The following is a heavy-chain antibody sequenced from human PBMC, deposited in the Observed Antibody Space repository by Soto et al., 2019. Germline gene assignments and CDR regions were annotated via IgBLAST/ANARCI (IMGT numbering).Heavy chain of an antibody. V-gene: IGHV4-4*02. CDR3: APPEGPTYGPLDY. CDR1: GASISSSNW. Sequence: SETLSLTCAVSGASISSSNWWTWVRQSPGKGLEWIGEIYHSGTTNSNPSLRGRLTISLDKSRNQFSLKMNSMTAADAALYYWAPPEGPTYGPLDYWAQGTLVTV. CDR2: IYHSGTT. J-gene: IGHJ4*02. D-gene: IGHD3-10*01.